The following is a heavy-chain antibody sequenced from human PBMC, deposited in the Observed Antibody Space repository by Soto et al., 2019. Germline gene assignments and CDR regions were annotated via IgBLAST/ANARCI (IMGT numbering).Heavy chain of an antibody. Sequence: GGSLRLSCAASGFTFSSYAMSWVRQAPGKGLEWVSAISGSGGSTYYADSVKGRFTISRDNSKNTLYLQMNSLRAEDTAVYYCAKDPPAAQWLVLRTGGYWGQGTLVTVSS. CDR3: AKDPPAAQWLVLRTGGY. J-gene: IGHJ4*02. D-gene: IGHD6-19*01. V-gene: IGHV3-23*01. CDR2: ISGSGGST. CDR1: GFTFSSYA.